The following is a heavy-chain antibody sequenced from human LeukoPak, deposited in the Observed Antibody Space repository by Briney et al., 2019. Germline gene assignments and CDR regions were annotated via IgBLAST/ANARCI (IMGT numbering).Heavy chain of an antibody. CDR3: ARVSGVIAAAGTIDY. CDR1: GFTFSSYS. Sequence: GSLRLSCAVSGFTFSSYSMNWVRPAPGKGREWVSSISSSSSYIYYADSGKGRFTISRDNAKNSLYLQMNSLRAEDTAVYYCARVSGVIAAAGTIDYWGQGTLVTVSS. D-gene: IGHD6-13*01. J-gene: IGHJ4*02. V-gene: IGHV3-21*01. CDR2: ISSSSSYI.